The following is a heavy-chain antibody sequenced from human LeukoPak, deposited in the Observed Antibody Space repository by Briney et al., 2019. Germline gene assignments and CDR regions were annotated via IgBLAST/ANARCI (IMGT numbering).Heavy chain of an antibody. Sequence: ASVKVSCKASGYTFTSYDINWVRQATGQGLEWMGWMNPNSGNTGYAQKFQGRVTITADESTTTAYMELSSLRSEDTAVYYCARATHGSGTYYDYWYFDLWGRGTLVTVSS. V-gene: IGHV1-8*01. CDR2: MNPNSGNT. CDR1: GYTFTSYD. CDR3: ARATHGSGTYYDYWYFDL. D-gene: IGHD3-10*01. J-gene: IGHJ2*01.